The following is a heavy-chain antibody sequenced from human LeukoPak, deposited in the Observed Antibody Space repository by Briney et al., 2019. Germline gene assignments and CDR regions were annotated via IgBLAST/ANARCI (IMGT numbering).Heavy chain of an antibody. D-gene: IGHD2-15*01. CDR2: IKQDGSEK. Sequence: PGGSLRLSCAASGFTFSSYWMSWVRQAPGQGLEWVANIKQDGSEKYYEDSVKGRFTISRDNAKNSLYLQMNSLRAEDTAVYYCARDCSGGSCYRGGYWGQGTLVTVSS. V-gene: IGHV3-7*01. CDR3: ARDCSGGSCYRGGY. CDR1: GFTFSSYW. J-gene: IGHJ4*02.